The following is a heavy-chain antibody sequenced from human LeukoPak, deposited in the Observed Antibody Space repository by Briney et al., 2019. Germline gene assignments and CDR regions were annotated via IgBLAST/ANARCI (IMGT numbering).Heavy chain of an antibody. V-gene: IGHV3-9*01. D-gene: IGHD3-22*01. CDR3: AKVAYYYDSSGYFDY. CDR2: ISWNSGSI. J-gene: IGHJ4*02. CDR1: GFTFDDYA. Sequence: GRSLRLSCAASGFTFDDYATHWVRQAPGKGLEWVSGISWNSGSIGYADSVKGRFTISRDNAKNSLYLQMNSLRAEDTALYYCAKVAYYYDSSGYFDYWGQGTLVTVSS.